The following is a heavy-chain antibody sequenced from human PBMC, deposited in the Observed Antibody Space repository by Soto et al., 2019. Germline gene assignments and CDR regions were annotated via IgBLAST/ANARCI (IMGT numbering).Heavy chain of an antibody. CDR1: GGSISSCY. D-gene: IGHD1-26*01. CDR3: ARGKWGLGATAIDY. Sequence: SETLSLTCRVSGGSISSCYWSWIRPPPGKGLECIGYIYYSGSTKYNPSLTSRVTISVDTSNHQFSLERSSVTAXETALFYCARGKWGLGATAIDYWGHGTLVTVS. CDR2: IYYSGST. V-gene: IGHV4-59*01. J-gene: IGHJ4*01.